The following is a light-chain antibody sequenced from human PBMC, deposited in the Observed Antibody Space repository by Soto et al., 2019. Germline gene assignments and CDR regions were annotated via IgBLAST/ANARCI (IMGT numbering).Light chain of an antibody. CDR2: DAS. CDR1: QSISSW. Sequence: DIQMTQSPSTLSASVGDRVTITCRASQSISSWLAWYQQKPGKAPKLLIYDASSLESGVPSRFSGNGSGTELTLTISSLQPDDFAPYYCQQYNSYPWTFGQGTKVEIK. J-gene: IGKJ1*01. V-gene: IGKV1-5*01. CDR3: QQYNSYPWT.